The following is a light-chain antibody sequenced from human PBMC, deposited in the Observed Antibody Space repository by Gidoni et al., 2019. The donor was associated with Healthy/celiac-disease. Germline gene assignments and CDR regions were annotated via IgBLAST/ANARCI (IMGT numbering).Light chain of an antibody. CDR3: SSYTSSSTL. J-gene: IGLJ2*01. Sequence: QSALTQPASVSGSPRQSITISCTGTSIDVGGYNYVSWYQQHPGKAPKLMIYEVSNRPSGVSNRFSGSKSGNTASLTISGLQAEDEADYYCSSYTSSSTLFGGGTKLTVL. CDR2: EVS. V-gene: IGLV2-14*01. CDR1: SIDVGGYNY.